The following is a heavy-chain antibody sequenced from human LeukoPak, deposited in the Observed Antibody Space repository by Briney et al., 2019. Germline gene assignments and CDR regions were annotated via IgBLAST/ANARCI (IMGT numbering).Heavy chain of an antibody. CDR3: ATGRSGYFDS. Sequence: KPGGSLRLSCAASGLTLSNAWMTWVRQASGKGLEWVARIKGKTDGGIKDYAAPVKGTFTISRDDSENTVYLQMNSLKIEDTAVYYCATGRSGYFDSWGQGTLVFVSS. J-gene: IGHJ4*02. CDR2: IKGKTDGGIK. V-gene: IGHV3-15*01. CDR1: GLTLSNAW.